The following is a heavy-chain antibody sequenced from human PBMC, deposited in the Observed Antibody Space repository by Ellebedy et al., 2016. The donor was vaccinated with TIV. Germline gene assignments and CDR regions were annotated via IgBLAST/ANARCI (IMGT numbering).Heavy chain of an antibody. J-gene: IGHJ5*01. D-gene: IGHD4-17*01. CDR2: IYQDGSQE. Sequence: PGGSLRLSCVASGFNFYSYWMGWIRQAPGKGLEWVANIYQDGSQEYYVDSVKGRFTISRDNVKNLLFLQMNSLRAEDTAVYYCARRGSYGDYAVHINNWFDSWGQGTLVTVSS. CDR3: ARRGSYGDYAVHINNWFDS. CDR1: GFNFYSYW. V-gene: IGHV3-7*01.